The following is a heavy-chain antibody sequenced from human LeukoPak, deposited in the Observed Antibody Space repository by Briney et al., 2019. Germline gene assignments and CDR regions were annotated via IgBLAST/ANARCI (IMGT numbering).Heavy chain of an antibody. CDR1: GGSISSGSSY. Sequence: SQTLSLTCTVSGGSISSGSSYWSWIRQPAGKGLEWIGRIYTTGSTNYSPSLKSRVTISLDTSKNQFSLKLSSVTAADTAVYYCARASFEYSSSRHLEWLDPWGQGTLVTVSS. D-gene: IGHD6-6*01. V-gene: IGHV4-61*02. CDR3: ARASFEYSSSRHLEWLDP. J-gene: IGHJ5*02. CDR2: IYTTGST.